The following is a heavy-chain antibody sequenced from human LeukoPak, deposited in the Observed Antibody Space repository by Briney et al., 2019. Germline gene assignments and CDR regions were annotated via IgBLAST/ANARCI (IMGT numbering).Heavy chain of an antibody. Sequence: SVKVSCKASGGTFISYAIGWVRQAPGQGLEWMGGIIPIFGTANYAQKFQGRVTITTDESTSTAYMELSSLRSEDTAVYYCARGDYYDSSGQRQYNWFDPWGQGTLVTVSS. D-gene: IGHD3-22*01. J-gene: IGHJ5*02. V-gene: IGHV1-69*05. CDR3: ARGDYYDSSGQRQYNWFDP. CDR1: GGTFISYA. CDR2: IIPIFGTA.